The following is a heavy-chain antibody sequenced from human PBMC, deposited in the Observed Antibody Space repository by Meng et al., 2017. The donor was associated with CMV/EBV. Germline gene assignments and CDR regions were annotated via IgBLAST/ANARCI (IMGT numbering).Heavy chain of an antibody. CDR3: ARGVVVVVAATPWTGGMDV. D-gene: IGHD2-15*01. V-gene: IGHV1-69*05. CDR1: GYTFTSYD. CDR2: IIPIFGTA. J-gene: IGHJ6*02. Sequence: SVKVSCKASGYTFTSYDINWVRQAPGQGLEWMGGIIPIFGTANYAQKFQGRVTITTDESTSTAYMELSSLRSEDTAVYYCARGVVVVVAATPWTGGMDVWGQGTTVTVSS.